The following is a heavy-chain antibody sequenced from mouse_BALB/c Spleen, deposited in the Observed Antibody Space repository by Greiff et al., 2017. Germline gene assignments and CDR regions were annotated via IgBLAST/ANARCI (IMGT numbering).Heavy chain of an antibody. CDR3: AKSYYGNYPFAY. CDR2: ISSGGGST. CDR1: GFAFSSYD. D-gene: IGHD2-10*01. Sequence: EVHLVESGGGLVKPGGSLKLSCAASGFAFSSYDMSWVRQTPEKRLEWVAYISSGGGSTYYPDTVKGRFTISRDNAKNTLYLQMSSLKSEDTAMYYCAKSYYGNYPFAYWGQGTLVTVSA. V-gene: IGHV5-12-1*01. J-gene: IGHJ3*01.